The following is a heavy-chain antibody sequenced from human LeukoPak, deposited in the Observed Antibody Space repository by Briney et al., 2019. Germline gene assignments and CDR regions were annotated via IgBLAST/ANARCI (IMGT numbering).Heavy chain of an antibody. CDR3: ARDGSTVGELLGP. J-gene: IGHJ5*02. CDR1: GGSFSTYY. D-gene: IGHD1-26*01. V-gene: IGHV4-38-2*02. Sequence: SETLSLTCAVYGGSFSTYYWGWIRQPPGKGLEWIGSFFQSGSTYYNPSLKSRVTISVDTSKNQFSLKLSSVTAADTAVYYCARDGSTVGELLGPWGQGTLVTVSS. CDR2: FFQSGST.